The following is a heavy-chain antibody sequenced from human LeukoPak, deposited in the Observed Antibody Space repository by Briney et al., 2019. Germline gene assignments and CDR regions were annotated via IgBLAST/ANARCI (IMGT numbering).Heavy chain of an antibody. J-gene: IGHJ4*02. CDR3: ARVGSSGLLGEFNY. CDR2: VSAHSGKT. CDR1: GYTFTGYY. V-gene: IGHV1-18*04. D-gene: IGHD1-26*01. Sequence: ASVKVSCKASGYTFTGYYMHWVRQAPGQGLEWMGWVSAHSGKTDSAQKFQGRVTMTTDTPTSTAYMELTSLRSDDTAEYYCARVGSSGLLGEFNYWGQGTRVTVSS.